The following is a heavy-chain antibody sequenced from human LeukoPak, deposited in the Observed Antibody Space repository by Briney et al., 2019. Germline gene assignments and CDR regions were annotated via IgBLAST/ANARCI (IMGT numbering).Heavy chain of an antibody. D-gene: IGHD4-11*01. J-gene: IGHJ6*03. CDR1: GGSFSGYY. CDR2: INHSGST. Sequence: PSETLSLTCAVYGGSFSGYYWGWIRQPPGKGLEWIGEINHSGSTNYNPSLKSRVTISVATSKNQFSLKLSSVTAADTAVYYCARGYSSRYYYYYYYMDVWGKGTTVTVSS. V-gene: IGHV4-34*01. CDR3: ARGYSSRYYYYYYYMDV.